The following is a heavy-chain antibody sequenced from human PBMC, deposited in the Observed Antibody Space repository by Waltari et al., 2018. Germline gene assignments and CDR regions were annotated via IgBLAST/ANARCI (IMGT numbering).Heavy chain of an antibody. J-gene: IGHJ4*02. CDR1: GGSFRSSSYY. V-gene: IGHV4-39*01. D-gene: IGHD6-13*01. CDR3: ASSSPGDY. CDR2: IYYSGST. Sequence: QLQLQESGPGLVKPSETLSLTCTVSGGSFRSSSYYWGWIRQPPGKGLEWIGSIYYSGSTYYNPSLKSRVTISVDTSKNQFSLKLSSVTAADTAVYYCASSSPGDYWGQGTLVTVSS.